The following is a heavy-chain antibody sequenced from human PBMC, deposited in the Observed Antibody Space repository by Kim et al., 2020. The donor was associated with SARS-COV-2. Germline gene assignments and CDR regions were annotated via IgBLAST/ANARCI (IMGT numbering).Heavy chain of an antibody. J-gene: IGHJ4*02. D-gene: IGHD2-2*01. CDR2: MSYDGSNK. Sequence: GGSLRLSCAASGFIFSNYAMDWVRQAPGKGLEWVAVMSYDGSNKYYADSVKGRFTISRDNSKNTLYLQMSSLRAEDTAVYYCAREEFSDIVVVPASMWQVYWGQGTLVTVSS. CDR1: GFIFSNYA. CDR3: AREEFSDIVVVPASMWQVY. V-gene: IGHV3-30*04.